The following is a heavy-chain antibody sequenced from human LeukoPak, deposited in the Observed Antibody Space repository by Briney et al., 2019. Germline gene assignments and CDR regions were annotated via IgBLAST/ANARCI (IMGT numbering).Heavy chain of an antibody. V-gene: IGHV3-66*01. CDR2: IYSGGST. Sequence: PGGSLRLSCAASGFTFSSYAMSWVRQAPGKGLEWVSVIYSGGSTYYADSVKGRFTISRDNSKNTLFLQMNSLSAEDTAVYYCARDPGGSYWPKYYFDYWGQGTLVTVSS. CDR1: GFTFSSYA. CDR3: ARDPGGSYWPKYYFDY. J-gene: IGHJ4*02. D-gene: IGHD1-26*01.